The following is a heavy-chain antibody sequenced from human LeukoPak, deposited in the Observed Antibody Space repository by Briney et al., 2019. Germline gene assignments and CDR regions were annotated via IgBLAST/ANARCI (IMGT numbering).Heavy chain of an antibody. J-gene: IGHJ3*02. Sequence: ASVKVSCKASGYTFTSYGISWVRQAPGQGPEWMGWISAYNGNTNYAQKLQGRVTMTTDTSTSTAYMELRSLRSDDTAVYYCARPRTTSSSPNAFDIWGQGTMVTVSS. D-gene: IGHD6-6*01. CDR3: ARPRTTSSSPNAFDI. CDR1: GYTFTSYG. V-gene: IGHV1-18*01. CDR2: ISAYNGNT.